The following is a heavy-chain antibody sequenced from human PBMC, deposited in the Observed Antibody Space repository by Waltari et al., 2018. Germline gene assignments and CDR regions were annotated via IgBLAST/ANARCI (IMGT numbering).Heavy chain of an antibody. CDR1: GYRFTSYG. J-gene: IGHJ4*02. V-gene: IGHV1-18*01. D-gene: IGHD3-3*01. Sequence: QVHLVQSGTEVKQPGASVKVSCKASGYRFTSYGITWVRQAPGQGLELMGWINTYDGNTNYGQELQGRLTMTTDTITTTAYMELRGLRADDTALYFCARDAFRFLDFWGQGTLVTVSS. CDR2: INTYDGNT. CDR3: ARDAFRFLDF.